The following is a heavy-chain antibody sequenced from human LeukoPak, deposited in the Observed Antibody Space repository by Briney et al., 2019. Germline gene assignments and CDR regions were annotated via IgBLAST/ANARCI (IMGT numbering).Heavy chain of an antibody. V-gene: IGHV3-74*01. CDR1: GFRFNTYW. Sequence: QPGGSLRLSCAASGFRFNTYWMHWVRQAPGEGLVWVSLISSDGSKALYADSVQGRFTISRDNAKNTVYLQMSSLSAEDTAMYYCVRGEAGGSNSWFYFDYWGQGTPVRVSS. D-gene: IGHD6-13*01. CDR3: VRGEAGGSNSWFYFDY. CDR2: ISSDGSKA. J-gene: IGHJ4*02.